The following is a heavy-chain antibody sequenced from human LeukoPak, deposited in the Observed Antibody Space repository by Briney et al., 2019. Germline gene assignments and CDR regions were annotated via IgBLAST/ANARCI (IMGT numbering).Heavy chain of an antibody. CDR3: ARPGLPSYFYYYMDV. CDR1: GYSFTSYW. CDR2: IYPGDSDT. D-gene: IGHD3-16*01. Sequence: GESLKISCKGSGYSFTSYWIGWVRQMPGKGLEWMGIIYPGDSDTRYSPSLQGQVTISADKSSSTAYLQWSSLKASDTAMYYCARPGLPSYFYYYMDVWGKGTTVTVSS. J-gene: IGHJ6*03. V-gene: IGHV5-51*01.